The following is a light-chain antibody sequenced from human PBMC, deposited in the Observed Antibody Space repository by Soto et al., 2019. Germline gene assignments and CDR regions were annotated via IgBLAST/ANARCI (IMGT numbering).Light chain of an antibody. J-gene: IGKJ1*01. V-gene: IGKV3-20*01. CDR2: NAS. CDR3: QQYGNSRGT. CDR1: QSVSSNY. Sequence: EIVFTQSPGTLSLSPGERATLTCRASQSVSSNYLAWHQQKPGQAPRLLIYNASSRATGIPDRFSGSGSGTDFTLTISRLEPEDFAVYYCQQYGNSRGTFGQGTKVDIK.